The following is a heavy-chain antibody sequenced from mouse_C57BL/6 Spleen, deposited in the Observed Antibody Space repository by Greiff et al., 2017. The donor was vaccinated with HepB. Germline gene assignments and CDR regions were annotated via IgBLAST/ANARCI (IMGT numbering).Heavy chain of an antibody. J-gene: IGHJ2*01. CDR2: ISNGGGST. V-gene: IGHV5-12*01. Sequence: EVQGVESGGGLVQPGGSLKLSCAASGFTFSDYYMYWVRQTPEQRLEWVAYISNGGGSTYYPDTVKGRFTIYRDNAKNTLYLQMSSLKSEDTAMYYCARVVRQEYYFDYWGQGTTLTVSS. D-gene: IGHD1-1*02. CDR3: ARVVRQEYYFDY. CDR1: GFTFSDYY.